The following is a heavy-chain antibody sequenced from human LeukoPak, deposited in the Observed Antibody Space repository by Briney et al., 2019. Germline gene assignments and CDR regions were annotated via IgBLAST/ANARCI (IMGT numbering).Heavy chain of an antibody. D-gene: IGHD4-17*01. CDR3: ARDGPLYGDYESYYYGMDV. CDR2: IYYSGST. CDR1: GGSISSYY. V-gene: IGHV4-59*12. Sequence: SETLSLTCTVSGGSISSYYWSWIRQPPGKGLEWIGYIYYSGSTNYNPSLKSRVAISVDTSKNQFSLKLSSVTAADTAVYYCARDGPLYGDYESYYYGMDVWGQGTTVTVSS. J-gene: IGHJ6*02.